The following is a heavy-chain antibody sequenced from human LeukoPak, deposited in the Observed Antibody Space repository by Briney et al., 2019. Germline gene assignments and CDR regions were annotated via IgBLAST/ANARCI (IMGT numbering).Heavy chain of an antibody. CDR3: ARGPGGYSGYVNAFDI. D-gene: IGHD5-12*01. J-gene: IGHJ3*02. CDR1: GGSISSYY. V-gene: IGHV4-4*07. CDR2: IYTSGST. Sequence: PSETLSLTCTVSGGSISSYYWSWIRQPAGKGLEWIGRIYTSGSTNYNPPLQSRVTISVDTSKNQFSLKLSSVTAADTAVYYCARGPGGYSGYVNAFDIWGQRTMVTVSS.